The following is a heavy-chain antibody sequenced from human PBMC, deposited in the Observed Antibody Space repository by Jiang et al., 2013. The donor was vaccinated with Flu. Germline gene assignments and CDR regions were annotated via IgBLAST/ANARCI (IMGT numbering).Heavy chain of an antibody. J-gene: IGHJ3*02. CDR2: IYYSGST. D-gene: IGHD6-19*01. Sequence: LLKPSETLSLTCTVSGGSISSSSYYWGWIRQPPGKGLEWIGSIYYSGSTYYNPSLKSRVTISVDTSKNQFSLKLSSVTAADTAVYYCARPFGDSSGDAFDIWGQGTMVTVSS. CDR3: ARPFGDSSGDAFDI. CDR1: GGSISSSSYY. V-gene: IGHV4-39*01.